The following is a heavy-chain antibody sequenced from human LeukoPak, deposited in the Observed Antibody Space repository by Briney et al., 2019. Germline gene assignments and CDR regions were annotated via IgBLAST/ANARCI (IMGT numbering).Heavy chain of an antibody. J-gene: IGHJ6*04. V-gene: IGHV3-48*03. D-gene: IGHD3-10*02. CDR1: GFTFNTYG. Sequence: GGSLRLSCAASGFTFNTYGLHWVRQAPGKGLEWVSYISSSGSTIYYADSVKGRFTISRDNAKNSLYLQMNSLRAEDTAVYYCAELGITMIGGVWGKGTTVTISS. CDR2: ISSSGSTI. CDR3: AELGITMIGGV.